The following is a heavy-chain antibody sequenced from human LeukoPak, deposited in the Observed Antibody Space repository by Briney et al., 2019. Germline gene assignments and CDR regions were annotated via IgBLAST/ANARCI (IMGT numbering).Heavy chain of an antibody. J-gene: IGHJ4*02. CDR2: ISSSGSTI. CDR3: AKSGLNRFDY. Sequence: PGGSLRLSCAASGFTFSTYEMTWVRQSPGKGLEWVSYISSSGSTIYYADSVKGRFTISRDNARNSLYLQMNSLRAEDTAIYYCAKSGLNRFDYWGQGTLVTVSS. CDR1: GFTFSTYE. V-gene: IGHV3-48*03. D-gene: IGHD2-15*01.